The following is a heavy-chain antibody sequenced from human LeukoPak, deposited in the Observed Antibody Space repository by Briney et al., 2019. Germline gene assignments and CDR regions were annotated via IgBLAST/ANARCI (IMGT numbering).Heavy chain of an antibody. D-gene: IGHD6-19*01. CDR3: ARVDSSGWSRVDY. CDR2: INRSGST. Sequence: PSETLSLTYAVYGGSFSGYYWSWLRQPPGKGLEWIGEINRSGSTNYNPSLKSRVTISVDTSKNQFSLKLSSVTAAGTAVYYCARVDSSGWSRVDYWGQGTLVTVSS. V-gene: IGHV4-34*01. J-gene: IGHJ4*02. CDR1: GGSFSGYY.